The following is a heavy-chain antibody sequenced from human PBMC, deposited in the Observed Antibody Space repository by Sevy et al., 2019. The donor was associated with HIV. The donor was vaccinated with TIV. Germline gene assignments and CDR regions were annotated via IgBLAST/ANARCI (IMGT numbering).Heavy chain of an antibody. V-gene: IGHV3-23*01. CDR3: AKCLCSGATCPSDYYYYGMDV. CDR2: ISGSGRFT. Sequence: GGSLRLSCSASEFTFSSYAMSWVRQAPGKGLEWISSISGSGRFTYYADFVEGRFIISRDNSKNTLSVQMNSLRAEDTAVYYCAKCLCSGATCPSDYYYYGMDVWGQGTTVTVSS. J-gene: IGHJ6*02. D-gene: IGHD2-15*01. CDR1: EFTFSSYA.